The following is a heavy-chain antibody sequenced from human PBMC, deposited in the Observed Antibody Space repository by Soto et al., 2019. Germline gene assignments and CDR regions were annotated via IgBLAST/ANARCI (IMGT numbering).Heavy chain of an antibody. CDR2: IIPIFGTA. J-gene: IGHJ5*02. Sequence: QVQLVQSGAEVKKPGSSVKVSCKASGGTFSSYAISWVRQAPGQGLEWMGGIIPIFGTANYAQKFQGRVTITADESTSTAYMELSSLRSEDTAVYYCAREPTDVDWSTRWFDPWGQGTMVTVSS. D-gene: IGHD3-3*01. CDR1: GGTFSSYA. CDR3: AREPTDVDWSTRWFDP. V-gene: IGHV1-69*12.